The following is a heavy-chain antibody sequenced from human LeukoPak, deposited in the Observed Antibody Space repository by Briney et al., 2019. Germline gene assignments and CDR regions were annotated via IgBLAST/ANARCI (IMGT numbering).Heavy chain of an antibody. V-gene: IGHV4-59*08. Sequence: SENLSLTCTVSGGXISPYYCSWIRQPPGKGLQWLGYISHSGSINYNPSLKSRVTISVETSKNQFSLNLNSVTAADTAFYYCARHYCTSATCYSFDYWGQGSLVTVSS. D-gene: IGHD2/OR15-2a*01. J-gene: IGHJ4*02. CDR2: ISHSGSI. CDR1: GGXISPYY. CDR3: ARHYCTSATCYSFDY.